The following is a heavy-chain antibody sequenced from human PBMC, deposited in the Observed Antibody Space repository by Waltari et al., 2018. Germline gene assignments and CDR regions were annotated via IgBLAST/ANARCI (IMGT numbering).Heavy chain of an antibody. CDR2: MSAYNGNT. CDR3: ARVRYDSSMPGWFDP. CDR1: GYTFTSYG. D-gene: IGHD3-22*01. V-gene: IGHV1-18*01. Sequence: QVQLVQSGAEVKKPGASVKVSCKASGYTFTSYGISWVRQAPGQGLEWMGWMSAYNGNTNYAQKLQGKVTMTTDTSTSTAYMELRSLRSDDTAVYYCARVRYDSSMPGWFDPWGQGTLVTVSS. J-gene: IGHJ5*02.